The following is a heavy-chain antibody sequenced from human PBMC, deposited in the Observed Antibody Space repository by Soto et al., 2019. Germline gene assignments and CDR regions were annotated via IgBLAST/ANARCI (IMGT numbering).Heavy chain of an antibody. V-gene: IGHV3-23*01. CDR3: AKEGDDYGAGTSFYFDY. Sequence: EVQLLESGGGLVQPGGSLRLSCAASGFTFRSYAMSWVRQAPGKGLEWVSAISGSGTNTYYADSVRGRFTSSRDSSKNTLYLRRDSLRAEDTAVYYCAKEGDDYGAGTSFYFDYWGQGILVTVSS. D-gene: IGHD3-10*01. CDR1: GFTFRSYA. CDR2: ISGSGTNT. J-gene: IGHJ4*02.